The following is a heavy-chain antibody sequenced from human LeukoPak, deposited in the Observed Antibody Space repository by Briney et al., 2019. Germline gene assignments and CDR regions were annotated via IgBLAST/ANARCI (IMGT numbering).Heavy chain of an antibody. CDR1: GGSISSGSYY. V-gene: IGHV4-61*02. J-gene: IGHJ4*02. CDR2: IYTSGST. Sequence: SQTLSLTCTVSGGSISSGSYYWSWIRQPAGKGLEWIGRIYTSGSTNYNPSLKSRVTISVDTSKNQFSLKLSSVTAVDTAVYYCARDSGQIDYWGQGTLVTVSS. CDR3: ARDSGQIDY.